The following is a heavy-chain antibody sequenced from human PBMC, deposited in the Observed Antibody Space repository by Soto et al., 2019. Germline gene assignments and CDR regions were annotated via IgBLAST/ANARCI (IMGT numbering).Heavy chain of an antibody. V-gene: IGHV1-69*01. J-gene: IGHJ4*02. CDR1: GGTFNTYT. CDR3: ARIPRYSEPTADPLDN. Sequence: QVHLVQSGSEVKKPGSSVTVSCKASGGTFNTYTFSWVRQAPGQGLEWMGSILPIMGSVNYAHDFRGRLSSTADPATTTAYMELTSLTSHDTAIDYCARIPRYSEPTADPLDNWGQGTLVTVAS. D-gene: IGHD2-15*01. CDR2: ILPIMGSV.